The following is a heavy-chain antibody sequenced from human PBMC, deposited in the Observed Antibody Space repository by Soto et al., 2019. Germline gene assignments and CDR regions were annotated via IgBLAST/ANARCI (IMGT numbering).Heavy chain of an antibody. CDR2: INPNSGGT. Sequence: ASVKVSCKASGYTFTGYYMHWVRQAPGQGLEWMGWINPNSGGTNYAQKFQGRVTMTRDTSISTAYVELSRLRSDDTAVYYCASNQKWGDYDFWSGYYIPRPVHYYGMDVWGQGTTVTVSS. J-gene: IGHJ6*02. V-gene: IGHV1-2*02. CDR3: ASNQKWGDYDFWSGYYIPRPVHYYGMDV. D-gene: IGHD3-3*01. CDR1: GYTFTGYY.